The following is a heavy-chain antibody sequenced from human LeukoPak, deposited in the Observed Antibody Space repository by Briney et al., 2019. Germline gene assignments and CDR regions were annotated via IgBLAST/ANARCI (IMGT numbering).Heavy chain of an antibody. J-gene: IGHJ3*02. CDR1: GYTLTELS. CDR3: SYSSGYYDAFDI. CDR2: FDPEDGET. D-gene: IGHD3-22*01. V-gene: IGHV1-24*01. Sequence: ASVKVSCKVSGYTLTELSMHWVRQAPGKGLEWMGGFDPEDGETIYAQKFQGRVTMTEDTSTDTAYMELGSLRSEDTAVYYCSYSSGYYDAFDIWGQGTMVTVSS.